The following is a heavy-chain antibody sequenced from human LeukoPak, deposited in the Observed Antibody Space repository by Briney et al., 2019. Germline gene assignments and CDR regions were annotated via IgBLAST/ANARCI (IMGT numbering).Heavy chain of an antibody. CDR2: INHSGST. Sequence: PSETLSLTCAVYGGSFSGYYWSWIRQPPGKGLEWIGEINHSGSTNYNPSLKSRVTISAEMSKNQCSLKLSSVTAADTAVYYCARGGEGHFDYWGQGTLVTVSS. CDR1: GGSFSGYY. V-gene: IGHV4-34*01. J-gene: IGHJ4*02. CDR3: ARGGEGHFDY.